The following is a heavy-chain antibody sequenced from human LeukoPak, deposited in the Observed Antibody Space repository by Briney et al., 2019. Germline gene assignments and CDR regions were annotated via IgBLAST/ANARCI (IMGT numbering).Heavy chain of an antibody. CDR2: INSDGSST. CDR3: ARPETFGDAFDI. Sequence: GGSLRLSCAASGFTFSSYWMHWVRQAPGKGLVWVSRINSDGSSTSYADSVKGRFTISRDNAKNTLYLQMNSLRAEDTAVYYCARPETFGDAFDIWGQGTMVTVSS. V-gene: IGHV3-74*01. CDR1: GFTFSSYW. D-gene: IGHD3-10*01. J-gene: IGHJ3*02.